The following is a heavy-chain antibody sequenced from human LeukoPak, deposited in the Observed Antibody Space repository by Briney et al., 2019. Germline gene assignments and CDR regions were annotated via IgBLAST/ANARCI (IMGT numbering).Heavy chain of an antibody. J-gene: IGHJ6*03. CDR2: IIPILGTA. CDR1: GGTFSSYA. Sequence: SSVKVSCKASGGTFSSYAISWVRQAPGQGLEWMGGIIPILGTANYAQKFQGRVTITADESTSTAYMELSSLRSEDTAVYYCARGSSYGSGIYYYYYYMDVWGKGTTVTVSS. D-gene: IGHD3-10*01. CDR3: ARGSSYGSGIYYYYYYMDV. V-gene: IGHV1-69*01.